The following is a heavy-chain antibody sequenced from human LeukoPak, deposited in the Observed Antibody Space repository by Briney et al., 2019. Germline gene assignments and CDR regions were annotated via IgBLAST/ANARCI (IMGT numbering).Heavy chain of an antibody. V-gene: IGHV3-30*04. CDR2: ISYDGRKK. CDR3: VRERGNWGLDE. Sequence: PGGSLRLSCAASGFTFSSYAMHWVRQAPGKGLDWVAVISYDGRKKFHANSVKGRFIISRDNSQHTLYLQMNSLSVEDTAVYYCVRERGNWGLDEWGQGTLVSVSS. J-gene: IGHJ4*02. CDR1: GFTFSSYA. D-gene: IGHD7-27*01.